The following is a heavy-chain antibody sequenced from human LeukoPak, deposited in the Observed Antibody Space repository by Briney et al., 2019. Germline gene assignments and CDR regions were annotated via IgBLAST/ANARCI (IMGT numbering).Heavy chain of an antibody. Sequence: GGSLRLSCAASGFTFSNYGMRWVRQAPGKGLEWVAVIWYDGSNKYYADSVKGRFTISRDNSKNTLYLQMNSLRAEDTAVYYCARGLTSGWYDNYFAYWGQGTLVTVSS. CDR3: ARGLTSGWYDNYFAY. J-gene: IGHJ4*02. CDR1: GFTFSNYG. CDR2: IWYDGSNK. D-gene: IGHD6-19*01. V-gene: IGHV3-33*01.